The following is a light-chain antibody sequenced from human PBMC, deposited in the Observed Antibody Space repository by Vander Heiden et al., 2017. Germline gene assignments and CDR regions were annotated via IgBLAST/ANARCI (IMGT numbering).Light chain of an antibody. V-gene: IGLV3-25*03. Sequence: SYELTQPPSVSVSPGQTARITCSGDALPKQYAYWYQQKPGQAPVLVIYKDSERPSGIPERFSGSSSGTTVTLTISGVQAEDEADYYCQSADSSGTHVVFGGGTKLNGL. CDR3: QSADSSGTHVV. CDR2: KDS. J-gene: IGLJ2*01. CDR1: ALPKQY.